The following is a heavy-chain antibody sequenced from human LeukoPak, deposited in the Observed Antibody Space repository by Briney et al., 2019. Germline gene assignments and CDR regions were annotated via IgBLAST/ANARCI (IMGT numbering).Heavy chain of an antibody. D-gene: IGHD1-1*01. V-gene: IGHV3-30-3*01. CDR3: ARDLMEYAFDI. Sequence: GRSLRLSCAASGFTFSSYVMHWVRQAPGKGLEWVAVISYDGSNIYYADSVKGRFTISRDNAKNSLYLQMNSLRAEDTAVYYCARDLMEYAFDIWGQGTMVTVSS. J-gene: IGHJ3*02. CDR2: ISYDGSNI. CDR1: GFTFSSYV.